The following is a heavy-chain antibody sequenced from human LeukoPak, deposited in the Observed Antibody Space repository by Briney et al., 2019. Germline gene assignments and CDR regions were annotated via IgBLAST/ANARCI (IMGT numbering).Heavy chain of an antibody. CDR1: GFTFSGSA. D-gene: IGHD1-14*01. CDR2: ISIGGDYT. CDR3: AKLHSATITADFDH. V-gene: IGHV3-23*01. Sequence: GGSLRLSCAASGFTFSGSAMSWVRQAPGKGLEWVSGISIGGDYTYYADSVKGRFTISRDNSKNTLSLQMSNLRAEDTAIYYCAKLHSATITADFDHWGQGTLVTASS. J-gene: IGHJ4*02.